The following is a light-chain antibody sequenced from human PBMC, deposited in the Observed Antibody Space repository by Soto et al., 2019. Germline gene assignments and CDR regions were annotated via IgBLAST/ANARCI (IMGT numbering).Light chain of an antibody. J-gene: IGKJ4*01. CDR2: DTS. CDR1: QGIGDT. Sequence: EVVMRQSPAPLSVSPGAGATLSCRASQGIGDTLAWYQHKPGQTPRLLIYDTSTRATGVPTRFSGSRSGAEFTLTINSLQSEDFAVYYCQPYNNWPLTFGGGTKVEIK. CDR3: QPYNNWPLT. V-gene: IGKV3-15*01.